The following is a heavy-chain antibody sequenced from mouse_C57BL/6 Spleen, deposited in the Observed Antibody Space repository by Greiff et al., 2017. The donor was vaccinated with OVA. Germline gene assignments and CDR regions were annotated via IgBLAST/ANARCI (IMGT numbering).Heavy chain of an antibody. J-gene: IGHJ3*01. CDR1: GYTFTSYW. CDR2: IDPSDSYT. D-gene: IGHD1-2*01. CDR3: ARKNYGTGFAY. V-gene: IGHV1-50*01. Sequence: VQLQQPGAELVKPGASVKLSCKASGYTFTSYWMQWVKQRPGQGLEWIGEIDPSDSYTNYNQKFKGKATLTVDTSSSTAYMQLSSLTSEDSAVYYCARKNYGTGFAYWGQGTLVTVSA.